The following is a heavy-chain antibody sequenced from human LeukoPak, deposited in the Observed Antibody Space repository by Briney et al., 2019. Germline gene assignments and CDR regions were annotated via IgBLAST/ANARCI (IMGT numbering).Heavy chain of an antibody. CDR2: IYYSGST. CDR3: ARVVATRTHYFDY. CDR1: GGSISSYY. D-gene: IGHD5-12*01. Sequence: SETLSLTCTVSGGSISSYYWSWIRQPPGKGLEWIGYIYYSGSTYYNPSLKSRVTISVDTSKNQFSLKLSSVTAADTAVYYCARVVATRTHYFDYWGQGTLVTVSS. V-gene: IGHV4-59*06. J-gene: IGHJ4*02.